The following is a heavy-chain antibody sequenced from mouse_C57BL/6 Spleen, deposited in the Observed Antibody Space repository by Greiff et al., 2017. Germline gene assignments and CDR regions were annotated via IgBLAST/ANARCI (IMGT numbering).Heavy chain of an antibody. CDR1: GYSFTGYY. Sequence: EVQLKESGPELVKPGASVKISCKASGYSFTGYYMNWVKQSPEKSLEWIGEINPSTGGTTYNQKFKAKATLTVDKSSSTAYMQLKSLTSEDSAVYYCARSGYDYDEGYWGQGTTLTVSS. V-gene: IGHV1-42*01. D-gene: IGHD2-4*01. CDR2: INPSTGGT. CDR3: ARSGYDYDEGY. J-gene: IGHJ2*01.